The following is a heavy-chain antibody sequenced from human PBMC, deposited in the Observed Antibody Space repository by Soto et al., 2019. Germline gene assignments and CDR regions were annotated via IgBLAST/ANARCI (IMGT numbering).Heavy chain of an antibody. V-gene: IGHV1-18*04. CDR1: GYTFTGYY. D-gene: IGHD3-10*01. J-gene: IGHJ4*02. CDR3: ARETYYYGSDPPDY. Sequence: ASVKVSCKASGYTFTGYYMHWVRQAPGQGLEWMGWISAYNGNTNYAQKLQGRVTMTTDTSTSTAYMELRSLRSDDTAVYYCARETYYYGSDPPDYWGQGTLVTVSS. CDR2: ISAYNGNT.